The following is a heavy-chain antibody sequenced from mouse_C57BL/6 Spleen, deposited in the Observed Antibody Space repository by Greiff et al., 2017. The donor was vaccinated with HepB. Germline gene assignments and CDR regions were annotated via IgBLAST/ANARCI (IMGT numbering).Heavy chain of an antibody. CDR3: ARYLITTVVAHFDY. V-gene: IGHV1-80*01. CDR2: IYPGDGDT. Sequence: QVQLKQSGAELVKPGASVKISCKASGYAFSSYWMNWVKQRPGKGLEWIGQIYPGDGDTNYNGKFKGKATLTADKSSSTAYMQLSSLTSEDSAVYFCARYLITTVVAHFDYWGQGTTLTVSS. D-gene: IGHD1-1*01. J-gene: IGHJ2*01. CDR1: GYAFSSYW.